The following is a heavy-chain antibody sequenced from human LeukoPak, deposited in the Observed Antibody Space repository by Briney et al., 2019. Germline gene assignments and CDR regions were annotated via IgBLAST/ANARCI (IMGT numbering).Heavy chain of an antibody. J-gene: IGHJ3*02. D-gene: IGHD4-17*01. V-gene: IGHV3-23*01. CDR3: AIKRPTPLDAFDI. CDR2: ISGSGGST. Sequence: GGSLRLSCAASGFTFSSYAMSWVRQAPGEGLEWVSAISGSGGSTYYADSVKGRFTISRDNSKNRLYLQMNSLRAEDTAVYYCAIKRPTPLDAFDIWGQGTMVTVSS. CDR1: GFTFSSYA.